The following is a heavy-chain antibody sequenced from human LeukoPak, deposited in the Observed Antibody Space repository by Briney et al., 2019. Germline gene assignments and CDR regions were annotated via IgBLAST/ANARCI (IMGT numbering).Heavy chain of an antibody. CDR3: AKLYPRSPVPGDDTFDI. D-gene: IGHD3-16*01. CDR2: ISGSGANT. Sequence: PGGSLRLSCAASGFTFSSYTMTWVRQAPGKGLEWVSAISGSGANTYYADSVKGRFTVSRDNSKNTLYLQMNSLRAEDTAVYYCAKLYPRSPVPGDDTFDIWGQGTMVTVSS. V-gene: IGHV3-23*01. J-gene: IGHJ3*02. CDR1: GFTFSSYT.